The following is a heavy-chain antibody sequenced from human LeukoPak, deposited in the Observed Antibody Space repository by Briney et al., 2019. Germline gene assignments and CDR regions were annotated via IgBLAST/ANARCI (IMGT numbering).Heavy chain of an antibody. V-gene: IGHV3-30*03. CDR2: VSFDGSNK. J-gene: IGHJ5*02. D-gene: IGHD2-15*01. CDR3: AREYEGYCSGGSCFRGTYNWFDP. Sequence: GGTLRLSCAGSGFPFSIYGMSWVRQAPGKGLEWVAVVSFDGSNKYYADSVKGRFTISRDNSRNMLYVQMNSLRPEDTAVYYCAREYEGYCSGGSCFRGTYNWFDPWGQGTLATVSS. CDR1: GFPFSIYG.